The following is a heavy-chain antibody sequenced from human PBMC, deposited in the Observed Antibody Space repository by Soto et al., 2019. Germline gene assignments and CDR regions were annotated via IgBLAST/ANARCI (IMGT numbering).Heavy chain of an antibody. J-gene: IGHJ6*02. CDR1: GGSISSSSYY. CDR2: IYYSGST. Sequence: SETLSLTCTVSGGSISSSSYYWGWIRQPPGKGLEWIGSIYYSGSTYYNPSLKSRVTISVDTSKNQFSLKLSSVTAADTAVYYCARDGLQSTPYYYYGMDVWGQGTTVTVSS. D-gene: IGHD4-4*01. CDR3: ARDGLQSTPYYYYGMDV. V-gene: IGHV4-39*01.